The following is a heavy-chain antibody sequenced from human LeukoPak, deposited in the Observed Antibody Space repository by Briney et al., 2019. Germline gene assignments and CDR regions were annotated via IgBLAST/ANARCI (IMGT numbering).Heavy chain of an antibody. V-gene: IGHV4-34*01. CDR1: GGSFSGYY. J-gene: IGHJ6*02. Sequence: SETLSLTCAVYGGSFSGYYWSWIRQPPGKGLEWMGEINHSGSTNYNPSLKSRVTISVDTSKNQFSLKLSSVTAAGTAVYYCARGGLECSSTSCYPLYYYYGMDVWGQGTTVTVSS. CDR3: ARGGLECSSTSCYPLYYYYGMDV. D-gene: IGHD2-2*01. CDR2: INHSGST.